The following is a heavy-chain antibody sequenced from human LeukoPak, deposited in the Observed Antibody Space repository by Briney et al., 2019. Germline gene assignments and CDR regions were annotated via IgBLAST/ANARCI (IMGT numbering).Heavy chain of an antibody. D-gene: IGHD3-9*01. CDR2: IIPILGIA. J-gene: IGHJ3*02. CDR1: GYTFTSYT. V-gene: IGHV1-69*04. CDR3: ARDRDDILTGAFDI. Sequence: SVKVSCKAFGYTFTSYTIHWVRQAPGQGLEWMGRIIPILGIANYAQKFQGRVTITADKSTSTAYMELSSLRSEDTAVYYCARDRDDILTGAFDIWGQGTMVTVSS.